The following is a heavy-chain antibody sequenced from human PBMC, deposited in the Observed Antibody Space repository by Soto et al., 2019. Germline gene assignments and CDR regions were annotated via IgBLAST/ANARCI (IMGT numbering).Heavy chain of an antibody. CDR1: GFTFSSYG. V-gene: IGHV3-33*01. CDR2: IWYDGSNK. Sequence: GGSLRLSCAASGFTFSSYGMHWVRQAPGKGLEWVAVIWYDGSNKYYADSVKGRFTISRDNSKNTLYLQMNSLRAEDTAVYYCARDRYYYGSGKPNYGMDVWGQGTTVTVSS. D-gene: IGHD3-10*01. J-gene: IGHJ6*02. CDR3: ARDRYYYGSGKPNYGMDV.